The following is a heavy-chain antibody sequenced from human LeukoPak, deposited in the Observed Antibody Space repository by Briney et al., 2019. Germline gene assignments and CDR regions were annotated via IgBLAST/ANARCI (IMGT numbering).Heavy chain of an antibody. D-gene: IGHD3-3*01. J-gene: IGHJ4*02. CDR1: GGSFSGYY. V-gene: IGHV4-30-2*01. CDR3: ASQITIFGVVTAFDY. CDR2: IYHSGST. Sequence: TLSLTCAVYGGSFSGYYWSWIRQPPGKGLEWIGYIYHSGSTYYNPSLKSRVTISVDRSKNQFSLKLSSVTAADTAVYYCASQITIFGVVTAFDYWGQGTLVTVSS.